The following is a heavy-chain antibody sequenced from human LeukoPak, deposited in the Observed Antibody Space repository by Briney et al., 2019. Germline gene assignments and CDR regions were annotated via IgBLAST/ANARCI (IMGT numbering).Heavy chain of an antibody. CDR1: DDSISSSNYY. CDR3: ARTVDRRGRKGWFDP. Sequence: PSETLSLTCTVSDDSISSSNYYWGWIRQPPGKGLEWIGSISYSGSTYYNPSLKSRVTISVNTSKNQFSLKLSSVTAADTAVYYCARTVDRRGRKGWFDPWGQGTLVTVSS. CDR2: ISYSGST. J-gene: IGHJ5*02. V-gene: IGHV4-39*01. D-gene: IGHD3-9*01.